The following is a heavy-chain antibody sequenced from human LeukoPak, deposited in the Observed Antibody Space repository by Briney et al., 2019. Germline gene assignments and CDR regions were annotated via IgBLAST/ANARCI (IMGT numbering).Heavy chain of an antibody. Sequence: GGSLRLSCAASGFTFSSYSMNWVRQAPGKGLEWVSSISSSSSYIYYADSVKGRFTISRDNAKNPLYLQMNSLRAEDTAVYYCARDLSCSSTSCPLDYWGQGTLVTVSS. CDR1: GFTFSSYS. CDR3: ARDLSCSSTSCPLDY. D-gene: IGHD2-2*01. V-gene: IGHV3-21*01. J-gene: IGHJ4*02. CDR2: ISSSSSYI.